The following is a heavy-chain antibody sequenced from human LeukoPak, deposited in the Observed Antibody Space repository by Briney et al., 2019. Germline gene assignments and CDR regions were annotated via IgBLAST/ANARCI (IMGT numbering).Heavy chain of an antibody. CDR1: GLTFSSYS. V-gene: IGHV3-48*01. CDR2: ISSSSSTI. Sequence: GGSLRLSCAASGLTFSSYSMNWVRQAPGKGLEWVSYISSSSSTIYYADSVKGRFTISRDHSKNTLYLQMNSLRAEDTAVYYCARGYYGLNYFDYWGQGTLVTVSS. CDR3: ARGYYGLNYFDY. D-gene: IGHD3-16*01. J-gene: IGHJ4*02.